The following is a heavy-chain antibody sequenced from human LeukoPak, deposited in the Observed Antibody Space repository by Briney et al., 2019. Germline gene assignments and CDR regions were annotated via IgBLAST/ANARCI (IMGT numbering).Heavy chain of an antibody. CDR3: ARLVDYYYYMDV. J-gene: IGHJ6*03. V-gene: IGHV3-7*01. CDR1: VLIFSKYW. Sequence: GGSLRLSCASSVLIFSKYWMIWARQAPGKGLEWVANIKQDGSEKYYVDSVKGRFTISRDNAKNSLYLQMNSLRAEDTAVYYCARLVDYYYYMDVWGKGTTVTVSS. CDR2: IKQDGSEK.